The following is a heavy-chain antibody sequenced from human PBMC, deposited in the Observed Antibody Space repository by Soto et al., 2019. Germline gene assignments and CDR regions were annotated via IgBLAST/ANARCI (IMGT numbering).Heavy chain of an antibody. D-gene: IGHD4-17*01. J-gene: IGHJ4*02. Sequence: QLQLQESGPGLVKPSETLSLTCTVSGGSISSSSYYWGWSRQPPGKGLEWIGSIYYSGSTYYNPSLKSRVTTSVDTSKNQFSLQLSSVTAADTAVYYCASLAHDYGDYGMDYWCQGTLVTVSS. CDR1: GGSISSSSYY. V-gene: IGHV4-39*01. CDR3: ASLAHDYGDYGMDY. CDR2: IYYSGST.